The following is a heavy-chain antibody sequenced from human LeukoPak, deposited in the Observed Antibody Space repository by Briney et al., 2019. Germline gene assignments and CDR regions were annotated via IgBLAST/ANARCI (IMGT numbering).Heavy chain of an antibody. D-gene: IGHD3-10*01. V-gene: IGHV1-2*02. J-gene: IGHJ4*02. CDR1: GYTFTDYY. CDR2: IHPRRGDT. Sequence: ASLKLSCAASGYTFTDYYIHWVRQAPGQGLEWMAWIHPRRGDTNYVQKFQGRFTMTRDTSNSTVYLHLNSLRSDDTAVYYCARDGDYGTGSYYRGCIDSWGQGTPVTVSP. CDR3: ARDGDYGTGSYYRGCIDS.